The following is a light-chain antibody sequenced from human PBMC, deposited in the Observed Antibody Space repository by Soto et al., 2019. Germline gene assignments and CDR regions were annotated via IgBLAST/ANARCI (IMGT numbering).Light chain of an antibody. CDR1: SSNIGSNY. J-gene: IGLJ1*01. V-gene: IGLV1-47*01. Sequence: QSVLTQPPSASGTPGQRVTISCSGSSSNIGSNYVYWYQQLPGTAPKLLIYRNNQRPSGVPDRFSGSKSGTSASLAISGLRSEDEADYYCAAWDDSLSGDVFGTGTKLTAL. CDR3: AAWDDSLSGDV. CDR2: RNN.